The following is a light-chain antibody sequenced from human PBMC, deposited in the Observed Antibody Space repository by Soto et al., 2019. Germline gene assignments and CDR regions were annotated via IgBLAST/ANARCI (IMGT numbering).Light chain of an antibody. Sequence: QSVLTQPASVSGSPGQSITISCTGTSSDVGGYNYVSWYQQHPGKAPELMIYEVSNRPSGVSNRFSGSKSGNTASLTISGLQAEDEADYYCSSYTSSSTLWVFGGGTKLTVL. CDR2: EVS. CDR3: SSYTSSSTLWV. CDR1: SSDVGGYNY. V-gene: IGLV2-14*01. J-gene: IGLJ3*02.